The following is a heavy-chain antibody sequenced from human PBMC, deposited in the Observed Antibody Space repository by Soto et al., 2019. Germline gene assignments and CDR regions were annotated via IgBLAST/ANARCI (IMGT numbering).Heavy chain of an antibody. V-gene: IGHV3-30*18. CDR2: VSYDGSNK. D-gene: IGHD3-22*01. CDR3: AKDTYYYDRSGYYTYDH. Sequence: GGSLRLSCAASGFTFSSYGVHWVRQAPGKGLEWVASVSYDGSNKHYGDSVKGRFTISRDNSRNTLDLQMNSLRAEDTAVYYCAKDTYYYDRSGYYTYDHWGQGTQVTVSS. J-gene: IGHJ4*02. CDR1: GFTFSSYG.